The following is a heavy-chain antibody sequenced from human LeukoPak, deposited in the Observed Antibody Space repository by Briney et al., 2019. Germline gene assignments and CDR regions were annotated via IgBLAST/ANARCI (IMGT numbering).Heavy chain of an antibody. Sequence: ASVKVSCKASGGTFSSYAISWLRQAPGQGLEWMGRIIPILGIANYAQKFQGRVTITADKSTSTAYMELSSLRSEDTAVYYCAREGTAADFDYWGQGTLVTVSS. J-gene: IGHJ4*02. V-gene: IGHV1-69*04. CDR2: IIPILGIA. D-gene: IGHD6-13*01. CDR3: AREGTAADFDY. CDR1: GGTFSSYA.